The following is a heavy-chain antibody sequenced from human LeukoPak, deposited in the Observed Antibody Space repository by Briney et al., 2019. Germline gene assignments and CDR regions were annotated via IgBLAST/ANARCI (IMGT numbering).Heavy chain of an antibody. Sequence: SETLSLTCAVYGGSFSGYYWSWIRQPPGKGLEWIGEINHSRSTNYNPSLKSRVTISVHTSKNQFSLRLSSVTAADTAVYFCASFDSSGKTFDYWGQGTLVTVSS. CDR3: ASFDSSGKTFDY. D-gene: IGHD3-22*01. CDR1: GGSFSGYY. V-gene: IGHV4-34*01. J-gene: IGHJ4*02. CDR2: INHSRST.